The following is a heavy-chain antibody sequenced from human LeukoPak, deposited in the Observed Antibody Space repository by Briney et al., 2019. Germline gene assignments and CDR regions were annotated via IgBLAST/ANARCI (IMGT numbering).Heavy chain of an antibody. CDR1: GYSISSGYY. D-gene: IGHD2-21*02. V-gene: IGHV4-38-2*02. CDR3: ARDLASCAGDCYSDGFDY. CDR2: IYHSGST. J-gene: IGHJ4*02. Sequence: SETLSLTCTVSGYSISSGYYWGWIRQSPGKGLEWIGSIYHSGSTYYNPSLRSRVIVSVDTSKNHFSLKMSSVTAADTAVYYCARDLASCAGDCYSDGFDYWGQGALVTVSS.